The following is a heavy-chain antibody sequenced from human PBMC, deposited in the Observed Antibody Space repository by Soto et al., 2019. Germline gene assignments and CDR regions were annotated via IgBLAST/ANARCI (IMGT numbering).Heavy chain of an antibody. D-gene: IGHD3-9*01. CDR2: IYYSGSA. J-gene: IGHJ5*02. V-gene: IGHV4-39*01. Sequence: SETLSLTCTVSGGSISSTDYYWGWIRQPPGKGLEWIGSIYYSGSAYYNPSLKSRVTISVDTSKNQFSLRLRSVTAADTAVYYCERQLYFDYLLKWFDPWGQGTLVTVSS. CDR3: ERQLYFDYLLKWFDP. CDR1: GGSISSTDYY.